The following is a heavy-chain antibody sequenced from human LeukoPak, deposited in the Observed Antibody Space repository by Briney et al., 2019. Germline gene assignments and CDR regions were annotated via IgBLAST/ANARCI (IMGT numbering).Heavy chain of an antibody. Sequence: PSETLSLTCAVYGGSFSGYYWSWIRQPPGKGLEWIGEINHSGSTNYNPSLKSRVTISVDTSKNQFSLKLSSVTAADTAVYYRARGVDYYDSSGSPTLPAEYFQHWGQGTLVTVSS. CDR2: INHSGST. D-gene: IGHD3-22*01. J-gene: IGHJ1*01. CDR1: GGSFSGYY. CDR3: ARGVDYYDSSGSPTLPAEYFQH. V-gene: IGHV4-34*01.